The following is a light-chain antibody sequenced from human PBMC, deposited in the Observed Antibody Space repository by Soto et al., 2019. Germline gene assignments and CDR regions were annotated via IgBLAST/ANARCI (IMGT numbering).Light chain of an antibody. CDR1: QSVNSN. V-gene: IGKV3-15*01. CDR3: QQYNKWPLT. J-gene: IGKJ4*01. CDR2: GAS. Sequence: EVVMTQSPATVSVSPLERSTLSCRASQSVNSNLAWYQQKPGQAPRVLIDGASTRATGIPARFSGSGSGTEFNLTIGSLQSEDFAIYYCQQYNKWPLTFGGGTKVDIK.